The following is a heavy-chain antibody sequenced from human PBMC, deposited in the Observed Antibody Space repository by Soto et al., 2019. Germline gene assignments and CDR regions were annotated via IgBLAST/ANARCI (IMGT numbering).Heavy chain of an antibody. CDR1: GFTFSSYS. J-gene: IGHJ3*02. CDR3: ARSDITRDAFDI. V-gene: IGHV3-48*01. D-gene: IGHD3-10*01. CDR2: ISSSSTI. Sequence: GGSLILSCAASGFTFSSYSMNWVRQAPGKGLEWVSYISSSSTIYYADSVKGRFTISRDNAKNSLYLQMNSLRAGDTAVYYCARSDITRDAFDIWGQGTMVTXSS.